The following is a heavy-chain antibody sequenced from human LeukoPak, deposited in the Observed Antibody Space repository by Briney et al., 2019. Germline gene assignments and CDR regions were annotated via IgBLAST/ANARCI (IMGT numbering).Heavy chain of an antibody. J-gene: IGHJ4*02. Sequence: PGGSLRLSCAASAFTFSDYYMTWIRQAPGKGLERLSYISSSGSTIYYADSVKGRFTISRDNAKNSLFLHMNGLRAEDTAVYYCARRGVVAAPYFDYWGQGTLVTVSS. CDR1: AFTFSDYY. D-gene: IGHD2-15*01. CDR3: ARRGVVAAPYFDY. V-gene: IGHV3-11*01. CDR2: ISSSGSTI.